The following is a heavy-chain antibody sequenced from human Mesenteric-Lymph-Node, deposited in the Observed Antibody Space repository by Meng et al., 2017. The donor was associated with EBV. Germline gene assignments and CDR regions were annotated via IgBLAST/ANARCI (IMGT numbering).Heavy chain of an antibody. CDR3: ARERSVTCRVRFDY. V-gene: IGHV4-61*01. CDR2: IYYSGST. CDR1: RGSSANGLYY. J-gene: IGHJ4*02. Sequence: QVQREVACTELRNPSETRHLSCMVSRGSSANGLYYWSWIQKRPGKVLEWIGYIYYSGSTNYNPSVRSRVTMSVDTSKSQFSLRLTSVTSADTALYYCARERSVTCRVRFDYWGQGTLVTVSS. D-gene: IGHD6-19*01.